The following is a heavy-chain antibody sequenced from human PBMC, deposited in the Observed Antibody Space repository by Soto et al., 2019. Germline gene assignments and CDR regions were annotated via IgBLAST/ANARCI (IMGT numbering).Heavy chain of an antibody. CDR2: IVVGSGNT. J-gene: IGHJ6*02. V-gene: IGHV1-58*02. Sequence: SVKVSCKASGYRFTSYGISWVRQARGQRLEWIGWIVVGSGNTNYAQKFQERVTITRDMSTSTAYMELSSLRSEDTAVYYCAARTDSLRSYYSGLDVWGQGTTVTVSS. CDR1: GYRFTSYG. CDR3: AARTDSLRSYYSGLDV.